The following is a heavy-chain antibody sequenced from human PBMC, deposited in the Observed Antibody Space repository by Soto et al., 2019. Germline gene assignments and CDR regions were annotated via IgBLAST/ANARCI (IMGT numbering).Heavy chain of an antibody. Sequence: PSETLSLTCSVYNESFSGYSWSWIRQPPGKGLEWIGEINHTENTKYNTSLKSRVTISIDTSKNHFSLKLNSVTAADTAVYYCAKLSRLYSSSWPYYFDQWGQGTLVTFSS. CDR3: AKLSRLYSSSWPYYFDQ. CDR2: INHTENT. CDR1: NESFSGYS. V-gene: IGHV4-34*01. J-gene: IGHJ4*02. D-gene: IGHD6-13*01.